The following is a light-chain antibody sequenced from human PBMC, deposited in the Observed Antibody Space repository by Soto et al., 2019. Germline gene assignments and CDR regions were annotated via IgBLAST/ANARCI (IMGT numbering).Light chain of an antibody. V-gene: IGKV1-39*01. CDR3: QQSYIAPWT. Sequence: DIQVTQSPSSLSASVVGTISITCGSSQPVTNYLSWYQQKPGKAPKLFIYAASRLQSGVPSRFSGGGSGTDFTLTISSLLPEDFATYYCQQSYIAPWTFGQGTKVDI. J-gene: IGKJ1*01. CDR2: AAS. CDR1: QPVTNY.